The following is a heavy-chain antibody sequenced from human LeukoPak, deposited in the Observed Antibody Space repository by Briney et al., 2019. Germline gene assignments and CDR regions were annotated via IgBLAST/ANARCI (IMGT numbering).Heavy chain of an antibody. CDR2: ISVNNGGT. J-gene: IGHJ1*01. D-gene: IGHD2-2*01. Sequence: AASVTVSFKASGYTFTTYSLAWVRQARGQSLEWMGWISVNNGGTNYAQSFQDRVTLTRDTSTNTAYLELRSLRSDDTAIIYCATATQPRGYFLHWGQGTLVTDSS. CDR3: ATATQPRGYFLH. V-gene: IGHV1-18*01. CDR1: GYTFTTYS.